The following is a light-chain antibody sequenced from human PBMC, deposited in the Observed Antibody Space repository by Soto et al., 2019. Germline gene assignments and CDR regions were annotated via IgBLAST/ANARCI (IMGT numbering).Light chain of an antibody. J-gene: IGLJ2*01. CDR2: SNN. CDR3: AAWDDSLNGVI. V-gene: IGLV1-44*01. CDR1: SSNIGSHT. Sequence: QLVLTQPPSASGTPGQRITISCSGSSSNIGSHTVNWHQQVPGTAPKLLIYSNNERPSGVPDRFSGSKSGTSASLAFSGLQSGDEADYYCAAWDDSLNGVIFGGGTKLTVL.